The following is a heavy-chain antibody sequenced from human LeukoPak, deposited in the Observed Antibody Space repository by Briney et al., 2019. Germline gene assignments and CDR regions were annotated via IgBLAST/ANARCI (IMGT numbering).Heavy chain of an antibody. V-gene: IGHV3-30*03. CDR1: GYTLTELS. Sequence: SCKVSGYTLTELSMHWVRQAPGKGLEWMALISSDGNSKDYADSVKGRFTISRDNSKNTVSLQMNSLRAEDTAVYYCARAVAATEDVYYYMDVWGKGTTVTVSS. J-gene: IGHJ6*03. CDR3: ARAVAATEDVYYYMDV. CDR2: ISSDGNSK. D-gene: IGHD6-19*01.